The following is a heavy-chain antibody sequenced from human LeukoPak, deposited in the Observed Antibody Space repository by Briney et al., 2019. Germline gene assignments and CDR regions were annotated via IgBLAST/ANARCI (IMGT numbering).Heavy chain of an antibody. J-gene: IGHJ5*02. V-gene: IGHV1-46*01. CDR1: GYTFTNYY. CDR2: INPSGGST. D-gene: IGHD5/OR15-5a*01. CDR3: ARDVSGLTVSKPRNWFGP. Sequence: ASVKVSCKASGYTFTNYYIHWVRQAPGQGLEWMGIINPSGGSTTYAQKFQGRVTMSRDMSTSTVYMELSSLRSDDTAVYYCARDVSGLTVSKPRNWFGPWGQGTLVTVSS.